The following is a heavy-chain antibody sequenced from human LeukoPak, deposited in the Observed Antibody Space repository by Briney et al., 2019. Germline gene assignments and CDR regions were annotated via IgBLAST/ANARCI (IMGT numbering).Heavy chain of an antibody. Sequence: PGGSLRLSCAASGFTFSSYAMSWVRQPPGKGLEWIGEINHSGSTNYNPSLKSRVTISEDTSKNQFSLKLDSVTAADTAVYYCARGRIARLTYVFDIWGQGTMVTVAS. D-gene: IGHD2-15*01. V-gene: IGHV4-34*01. CDR3: ARGRIARLTYVFDI. CDR1: GFTFSSYA. CDR2: INHSGST. J-gene: IGHJ3*02.